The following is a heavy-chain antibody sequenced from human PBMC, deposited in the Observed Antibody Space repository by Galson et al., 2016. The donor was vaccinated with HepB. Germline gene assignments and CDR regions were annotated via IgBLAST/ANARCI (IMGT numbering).Heavy chain of an antibody. Sequence: SLRLSCAASGFTFSSYAMHWVRQAPGKGLEWVAVISYDGSNKYFAASVKGRFTISRDNSNSMLFLQMSSLRADDTAVYYCARRHEYCPPVGCSVDYWGQGTLVSVSS. J-gene: IGHJ4*02. CDR2: ISYDGSNK. V-gene: IGHV3-30*03. CDR1: GFTFSSYA. D-gene: IGHD2/OR15-2a*01. CDR3: ARRHEYCPPVGCSVDY.